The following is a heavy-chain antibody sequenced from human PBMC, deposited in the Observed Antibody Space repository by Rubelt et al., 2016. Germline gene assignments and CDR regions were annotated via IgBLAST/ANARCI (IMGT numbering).Heavy chain of an antibody. Sequence: QVQLVQSGAEVKKPGASVKVSCKASGYTFTTYGISWVRQAPGQGLEWMGWIRTYNGNTNYAQKRQGRVTMTTATSTSTAYMELRSRRSDDTAMYFCARGYCSSANCLFNWFDPWGQGTLVTVSS. V-gene: IGHV1-18*01. J-gene: IGHJ5*02. CDR3: ARGYCSSANCLFNWFDP. D-gene: IGHD2-2*01. CDR2: IRTYNGNT. CDR1: GYTFTTYG.